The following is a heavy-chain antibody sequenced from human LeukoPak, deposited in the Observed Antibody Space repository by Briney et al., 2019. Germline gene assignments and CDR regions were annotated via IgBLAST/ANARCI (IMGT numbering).Heavy chain of an antibody. Sequence: PGGSLRLSCAASGFTFNDYAMYWVRQAPGKGLEWVTLISYDGYDKSYADSVRGRFTISRDNSRNTLYLQMDSLRSGDTAVYYCARDFFPVVDSTWYEIGYWGQGTLVTVSS. CDR3: ARDFFPVVDSTWYEIGY. CDR2: ISYDGYDK. D-gene: IGHD2-21*01. V-gene: IGHV3-30-3*01. CDR1: GFTFNDYA. J-gene: IGHJ4*02.